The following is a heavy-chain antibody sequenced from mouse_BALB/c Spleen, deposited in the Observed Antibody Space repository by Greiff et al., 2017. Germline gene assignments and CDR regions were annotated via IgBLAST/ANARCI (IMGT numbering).Heavy chain of an antibody. Sequence: EVQLQQSGAELVRSGASVKLSCTASGFNIKDYYMHWVKQRPEQGLEWIGWIDPENGDTEYAPKFQGKATMTADTSSNTAYLQLSSLTSEDTAVYYCSPIYYYGSSYAMDYWGQGTSVTVSS. J-gene: IGHJ4*01. CDR1: GFNIKDYY. V-gene: IGHV14-4*02. D-gene: IGHD1-1*01. CDR3: SPIYYYGSSYAMDY. CDR2: IDPENGDT.